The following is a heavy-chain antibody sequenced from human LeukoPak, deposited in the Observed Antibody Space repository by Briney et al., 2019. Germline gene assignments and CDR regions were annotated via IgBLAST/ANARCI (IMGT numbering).Heavy chain of an antibody. V-gene: IGHV3-21*01. J-gene: IGHJ3*02. CDR2: ISSSSSSI. CDR1: GFTFSSYS. D-gene: IGHD3-3*01. CDR3: ARVYDFWSGYYHDAFDI. Sequence: GGSLRLSCAASGFTFSSYSMIWVRQAPGKGLEWVSSISSSSSSIYYADSVKGRFNISRDNAKNSLYLQMNSLRAEDRAVYYCARVYDFWSGYYHDAFDIWGQGTMVTVSS.